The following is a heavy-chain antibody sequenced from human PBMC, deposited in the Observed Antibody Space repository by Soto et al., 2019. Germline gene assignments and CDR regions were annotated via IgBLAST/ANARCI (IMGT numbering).Heavy chain of an antibody. J-gene: IGHJ4*02. CDR1: GRSILTNH. CDR3: ARREDNFDF. Sequence: TLSLTCPLSGRSILTNHSTWIRQPAGKGLEWLGRVYRSGSTTYNPSLKSRLTMSVDTSKNQFSLHLTSVTAADTAVYYCARREDNFDFWGQG. V-gene: IGHV4-4*07. CDR2: VYRSGST.